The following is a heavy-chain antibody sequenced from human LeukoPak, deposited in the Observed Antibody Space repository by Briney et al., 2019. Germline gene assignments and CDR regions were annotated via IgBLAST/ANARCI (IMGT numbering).Heavy chain of an antibody. V-gene: IGHV2-5*01. CDR2: IYWNDDK. Sequence: SGPTLVKPTQTLTLTCTFSGFSLNTSGVGVGWIRQPPGKALEWLALIYWNDDKRYSPPLKSRLTITKDTSKNQVVLTMTNMDPVDTATYYCAHSGYGYTYLDYWGQGTLVTVSS. CDR1: GFSLNTSGVG. CDR3: AHSGYGYTYLDY. J-gene: IGHJ4*02. D-gene: IGHD5-18*01.